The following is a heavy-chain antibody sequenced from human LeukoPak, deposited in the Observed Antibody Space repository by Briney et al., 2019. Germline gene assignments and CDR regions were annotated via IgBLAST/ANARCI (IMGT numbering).Heavy chain of an antibody. CDR2: ISYDGSNK. V-gene: IGHV3-30*03. J-gene: IGHJ4*02. CDR3: ARVDSPFAVKREVVDY. CDR1: GFSFSTYS. D-gene: IGHD3-22*01. Sequence: GGSLRLSCAASGFSFSTYSMNWVRQAPGKGLEWVAVISYDGSNKYYADSAKGRFTISRDNSKNTLYLQMNSLRAEDTAVYYCARVDSPFAVKREVVDYWGQGTLVTVSS.